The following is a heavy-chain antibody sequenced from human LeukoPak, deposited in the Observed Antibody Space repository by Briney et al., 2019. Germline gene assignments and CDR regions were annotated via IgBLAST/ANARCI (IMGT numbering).Heavy chain of an antibody. J-gene: IGHJ3*02. D-gene: IGHD2-15*01. CDR1: GYTFTDYY. CDR3: ARDCSGADCYSGNAFDI. V-gene: IGHV1-2*02. Sequence: ASVKVSCKTSGYTFTDYYMQWVRQAPGQGLEWMGWINPSDGDTESARKFQGRVTMTRDTSISTAYLELSRLTSDDTAIYYCARDCSGADCYSGNAFDIWGQGTMVTVSS. CDR2: INPSDGDT.